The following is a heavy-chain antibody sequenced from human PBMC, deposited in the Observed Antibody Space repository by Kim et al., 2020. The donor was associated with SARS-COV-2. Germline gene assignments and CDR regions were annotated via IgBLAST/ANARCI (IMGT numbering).Heavy chain of an antibody. V-gene: IGHV4-30-4*01. D-gene: IGHD3-16*02. CDR2: IYYSGST. J-gene: IGHJ4*02. CDR3: ARRARLGELSLVFDY. CDR1: GGSISSGDYY. Sequence: SETLSLTCTVSGGSISSGDYYWSWIRQPPGKGLEWIGYIYYSGSTYYNPSLKSRVTISVDTSKNQFSLKLSSVTAADTAVYYCARRARLGELSLVFDYWGQGTLVTVSS.